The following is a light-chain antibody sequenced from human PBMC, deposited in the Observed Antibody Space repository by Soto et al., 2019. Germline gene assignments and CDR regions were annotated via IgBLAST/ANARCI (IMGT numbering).Light chain of an antibody. J-gene: IGKJ4*01. CDR2: DAS. V-gene: IGKV3-11*01. Sequence: EIVLTQSPATLSLSPGERATLSCRASRSVSSYLAWYQQKPGQAPRLLIYDASNRATGIPPRFSGSGSGTDFTLTISSLEPDDFAVYYCQHRSSWSLTFGGGPKVEIK. CDR1: RSVSSY. CDR3: QHRSSWSLT.